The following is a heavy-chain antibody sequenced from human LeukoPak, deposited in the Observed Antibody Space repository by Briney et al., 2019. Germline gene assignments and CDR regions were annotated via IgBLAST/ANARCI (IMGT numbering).Heavy chain of an antibody. Sequence: GALRLSCAASGFSVSNNYMSWVRQAPGKGLEWVSVIYSGGSTSYADSVKGRFTISRDNSKNTLYLQMNSLRAEDTAVYYCASDSYSPEYFQHWGQGTLVTVSS. CDR3: ASDSYSPEYFQH. V-gene: IGHV3-66*01. D-gene: IGHD2-15*01. CDR2: IYSGGST. J-gene: IGHJ1*01. CDR1: GFSVSNNY.